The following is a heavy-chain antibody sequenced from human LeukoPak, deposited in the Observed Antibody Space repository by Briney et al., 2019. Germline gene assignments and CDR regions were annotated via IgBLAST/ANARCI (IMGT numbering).Heavy chain of an antibody. D-gene: IGHD5-18*01. CDR1: GGSISSYY. V-gene: IGHV4-59*01. Sequence: SETLSLTCTVSGGSISSYYWSWIRQPPGKGLEWIGYIYYSGSTNYNPSLKSRVTISVDTSKNQFSLKLSSVTAADTAVYYYAREDTAMVNWFDPWGQGTLVTVSS. J-gene: IGHJ5*02. CDR3: AREDTAMVNWFDP. CDR2: IYYSGST.